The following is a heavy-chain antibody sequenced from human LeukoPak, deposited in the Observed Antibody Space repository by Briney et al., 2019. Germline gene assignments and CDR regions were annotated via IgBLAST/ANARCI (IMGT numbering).Heavy chain of an antibody. CDR1: GFTFSSYG. Sequence: GGTLRLSCVASGFTFSSYGMSWVRQAPGKGLEWVSYVSATGYTTSYADSVKGRFTISRDNAKNTVFLQMNSLRVDDTALYYCARGDYYDSSPHYWGQGTLVIVSS. CDR3: ARGDYYDSSPHY. CDR2: VSATGYTT. D-gene: IGHD3-22*01. J-gene: IGHJ1*01. V-gene: IGHV3-23*01.